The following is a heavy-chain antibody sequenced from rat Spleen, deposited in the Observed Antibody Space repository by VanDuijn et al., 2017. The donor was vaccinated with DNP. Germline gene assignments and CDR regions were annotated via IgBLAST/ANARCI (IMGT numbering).Heavy chain of an antibody. V-gene: IGHV2-6*01. CDR1: GFSLTSYS. CDR2: MASGGST. CDR3: ARLAVGAMDA. Sequence: QVQLMESGPGLVQPSQTLSLTCTVSGFSLTSYSVNWIRQPPGKGLAWIAAMASGGSTYYNSALKSRLSISRDTSKSQVFLKMNSLQTEDTAMYFCARLAVGAMDAWGQGTSVTVSS. J-gene: IGHJ4*01. D-gene: IGHD3-2*01.